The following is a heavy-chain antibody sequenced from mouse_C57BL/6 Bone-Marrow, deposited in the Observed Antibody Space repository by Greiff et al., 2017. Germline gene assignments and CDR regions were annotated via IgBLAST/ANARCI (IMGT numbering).Heavy chain of an antibody. J-gene: IGHJ1*03. CDR1: GYTFTSYW. D-gene: IGHD2-5*01. V-gene: IGHV1-55*01. CDR2: IYPGSGST. CDR3: AREGVYYSNRYWYFDV. Sequence: QVQLKQPGAELVKPGASVKMSCKASGYTFTSYWITWVKQRPGQGLEWIGDIYPGSGSTNYNEKFKSKATLTVDTSSSTAYLQLSSLTSEDSAVYYCAREGVYYSNRYWYFDVWGTGTTVTVSS.